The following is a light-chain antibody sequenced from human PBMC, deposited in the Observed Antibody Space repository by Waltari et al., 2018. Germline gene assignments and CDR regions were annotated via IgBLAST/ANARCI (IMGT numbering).Light chain of an antibody. J-gene: IGKJ1*01. CDR2: DAS. V-gene: IGKV3-20*01. Sequence: EIVLTQSPGTLSLSPGARATLSCRASESIARTLAWYQQKPGQPPRLLVYDASSRATGIPGRFSGSGSGTDFSLTISRLEPEDFAVYYCQKYGTRPGTFGQGTKVEIK. CDR3: QKYGTRPGT. CDR1: ESIART.